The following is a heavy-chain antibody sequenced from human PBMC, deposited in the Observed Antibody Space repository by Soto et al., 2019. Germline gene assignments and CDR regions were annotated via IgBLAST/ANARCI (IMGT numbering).Heavy chain of an antibody. CDR1: GFTFSSYA. CDR2: ISGSGGST. J-gene: IGHJ1*01. CDR3: AKDQAGGGRFLEWLSEVFQH. D-gene: IGHD3-3*01. Sequence: GGSLRLSCAASGFTFSSYAMSWVRQAPGKGLEWVSAISGSGGSTYYADSVKGRFTISRDNSKNTLYLQMNSLRAEDTVVYYCAKDQAGGGRFLEWLSEVFQHWGQGTLVTVSS. V-gene: IGHV3-23*01.